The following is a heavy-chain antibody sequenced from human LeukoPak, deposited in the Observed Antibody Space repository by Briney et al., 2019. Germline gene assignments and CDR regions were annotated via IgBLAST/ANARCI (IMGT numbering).Heavy chain of an antibody. CDR1: GFTFSSYW. CDR3: ARDRSVAYCGGDCGHAFDI. D-gene: IGHD2-21*02. Sequence: GGSLRLSCAASGFTFSSYWMSWVRQAPGKGLEWVANIKQDGSEKYYVDSVKGRFTISRGNAKNSLYLQMNSLRAEDTAVYYCARDRSVAYCGGDCGHAFDIWGQGTMVTVSS. CDR2: IKQDGSEK. J-gene: IGHJ3*02. V-gene: IGHV3-7*01.